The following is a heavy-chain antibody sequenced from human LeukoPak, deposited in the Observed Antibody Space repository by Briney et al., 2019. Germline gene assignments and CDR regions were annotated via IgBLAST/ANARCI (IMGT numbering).Heavy chain of an antibody. Sequence: SVKVSCKASGGTFSSYAISWVRQAPGQGLEWMRRIIPILGIANYAQKFQGRVTITADKSTSTAYMELSSLRSEDTAVYYCARADSKYQLLYYYYGMDVWGQGTTVTVSS. CDR2: IIPILGIA. J-gene: IGHJ6*02. CDR3: ARADSKYQLLYYYYGMDV. V-gene: IGHV1-69*04. CDR1: GGTFSSYA. D-gene: IGHD2-2*01.